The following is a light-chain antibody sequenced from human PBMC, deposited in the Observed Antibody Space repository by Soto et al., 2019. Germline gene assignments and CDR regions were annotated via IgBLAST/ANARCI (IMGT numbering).Light chain of an antibody. CDR1: QSVSSSY. V-gene: IGKV3D-20*02. J-gene: IGKJ1*01. CDR3: QQRSNWPPT. CDR2: GAS. Sequence: IMLKQSPGTVSLYKGERATLSCRASQSVSSSYLAWYQQKPGQAPRLLIYGASSRATGIPDRFSGSGSGTDFTLTISSLEPQDFAVYYCQQRSNWPPTFGQGTKVDIK.